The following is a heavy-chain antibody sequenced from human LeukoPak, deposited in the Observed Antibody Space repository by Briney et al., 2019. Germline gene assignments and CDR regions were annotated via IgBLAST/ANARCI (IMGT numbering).Heavy chain of an antibody. J-gene: IGHJ4*02. CDR2: ITSSGSSI. V-gene: IGHV3-48*03. CDR1: GFTFTNYE. CDR3: ARDLGLRLGELSPIPDY. Sequence: GGSLRLSCAASGFTFTNYEMNWVRQAPGKGPEWISYITSSGSSIYYADSVKGRFTISRDNAKSSLYLQMNSLRAENTAVYYCARDLGLRLGELSPIPDYWGQGTLVTVSS. D-gene: IGHD3-16*02.